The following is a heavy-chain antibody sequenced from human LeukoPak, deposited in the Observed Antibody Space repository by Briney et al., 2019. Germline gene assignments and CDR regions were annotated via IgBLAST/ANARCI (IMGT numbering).Heavy chain of an antibody. CDR2: VNSDESDI. CDR1: GFRFSFYW. J-gene: IGHJ4*02. V-gene: IGHV3-74*03. D-gene: IGHD2-15*01. Sequence: GGSLRLSCAASGFRFSFYWMHWVRQVPGKGPVWISRVNSDESDITYADSVKGRFTISRDNAKNSLYLQMYSLRAEDTAVYYCARSNLFSCGGNCYSFDYWGQGTLVTVSS. CDR3: ARSNLFSCGGNCYSFDY.